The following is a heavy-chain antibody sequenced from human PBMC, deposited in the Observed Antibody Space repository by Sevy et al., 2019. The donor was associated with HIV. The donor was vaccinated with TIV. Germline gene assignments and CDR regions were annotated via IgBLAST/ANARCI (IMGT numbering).Heavy chain of an antibody. CDR3: AKDHNLWSEGGFLHH. V-gene: IGHV3-23*01. J-gene: IGHJ1*01. CDR2: IRNSGGGT. Sequence: GGSLRLSCAASGFSFSIYAMTWVRQAPGKGLEWVSSIRNSGGGTNYADSVKGRFTISRDNSRNTLYLQMNSLRAEDTAVYYCAKDHNLWSEGGFLHHWGQGTLVTVSS. CDR1: GFSFSIYA. D-gene: IGHD3-10*01.